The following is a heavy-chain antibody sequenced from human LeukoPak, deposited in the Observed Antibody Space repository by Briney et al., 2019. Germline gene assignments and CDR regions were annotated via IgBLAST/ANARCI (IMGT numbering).Heavy chain of an antibody. D-gene: IGHD2-2*02. CDR2: IYHSGST. Sequence: SETLSLTCAVSGYSISSGYYWGWIRQPPGKGLEWIGTIYHSGSTYYNSSLKSRVTISVDTSKNQFSLKLSSVTAADTAVYYCARIICSSTRCYRRGTFDIWGQGTMATVSS. J-gene: IGHJ3*02. V-gene: IGHV4-38-2*01. CDR1: GYSISSGYY. CDR3: ARIICSSTRCYRRGTFDI.